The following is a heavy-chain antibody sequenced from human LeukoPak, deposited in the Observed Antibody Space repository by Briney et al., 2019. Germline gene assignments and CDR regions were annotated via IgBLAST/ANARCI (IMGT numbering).Heavy chain of an antibody. CDR1: GFTISDYA. CDR3: TREKRYFDWFQADY. D-gene: IGHD3-9*01. V-gene: IGHV3-49*03. J-gene: IGHJ4*02. CDR2: IRNKAYGGTA. Sequence: GGSLRLSCTASGFTISDYAMSWFRQAPGKGLEWVGFIRNKAYGGTAEYAASVKGRFTISRDDSKTIAYLQINSLKTEDTAVYYCTREKRYFDWFQADYWGQGTLVTVSS.